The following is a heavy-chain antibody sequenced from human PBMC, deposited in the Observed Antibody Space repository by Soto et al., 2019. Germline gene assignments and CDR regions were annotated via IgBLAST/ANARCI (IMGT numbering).Heavy chain of an antibody. CDR3: VKQTGSGSYYNAGSGGHFDA. V-gene: IGHV3-30*18. CDR1: GFTFNNYG. D-gene: IGHD3-10*01. Sequence: GGSLRLSCAASGFTFNNYGMHWVRQAPGKGLEWVVVISFDGRNSYYLDSVKGRFTISRDNSKNTLYLDMTSLRPEDTAIYYCVKQTGSGSYYNAGSGGHFDAWGQGILVTVSS. CDR2: ISFDGRNS. J-gene: IGHJ4*02.